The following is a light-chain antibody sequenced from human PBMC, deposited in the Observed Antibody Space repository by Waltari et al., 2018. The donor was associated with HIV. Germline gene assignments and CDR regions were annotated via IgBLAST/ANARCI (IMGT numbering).Light chain of an antibody. CDR2: DVS. J-gene: IGLJ2*01. CDR3: TSYINNGALV. CDR1: SSDVGAYNS. V-gene: IGLV2-14*03. Sequence: QYALTQPASVSGSPGQSITISCTGTSSDVGAYNSVSWYQHHPGKAPKLVIFDVSERPTGISNRFSGSKSGNTASLTISGLQAEDEADFYCTSYINNGALVFGGGTKLTVL.